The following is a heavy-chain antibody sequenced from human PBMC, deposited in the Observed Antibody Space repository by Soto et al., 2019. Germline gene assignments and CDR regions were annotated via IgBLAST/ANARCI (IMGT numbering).Heavy chain of an antibody. CDR1: GYSISSGYY. Sequence: PSETLSLTCAVSGYSISSGYYWGWIRQPPGKGLEWIGSIYHSGSTYYNPSLKSRVTIPVDTSKNQFSLKPSSVTAADTAVYYCASSLELLGFDPWGQGTLVTVSS. D-gene: IGHD1-7*01. J-gene: IGHJ5*02. CDR2: IYHSGST. V-gene: IGHV4-38-2*01. CDR3: ASSLELLGFDP.